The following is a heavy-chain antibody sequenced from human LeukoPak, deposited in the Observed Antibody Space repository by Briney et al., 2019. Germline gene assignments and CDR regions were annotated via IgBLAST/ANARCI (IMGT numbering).Heavy chain of an antibody. CDR3: AESLFTSATGTGRAFHI. J-gene: IGHJ3*02. CDR1: GFTFSNYH. D-gene: IGHD1-1*01. CDR2: ISTSSSYI. V-gene: IGHV3-21*04. Sequence: GGSLRLSCAASGFTFSNYHMNWVRQAPGRGLEWVSSISTSSSYIHYADSMKGRFTISRDNSKSTLYLQMNGLRAEDTAIFYCAESLFTSATGTGRAFHIWGQGTRVTVSS.